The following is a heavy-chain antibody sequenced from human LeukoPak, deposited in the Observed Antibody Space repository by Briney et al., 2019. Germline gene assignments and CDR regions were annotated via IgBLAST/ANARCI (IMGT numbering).Heavy chain of an antibody. CDR3: ASKIYVWGSYRQGDYFDY. Sequence: SETLSLTCTVSGGSISSYYWSWIRQPPGKGLEWIGYIYYSGSTNYNPSLKSRVTISVDTSKNQFSLKLSSVTAADTAVYYCASKIYVWGSYRQGDYFDYRGQGTLVTVSS. J-gene: IGHJ4*02. V-gene: IGHV4-59*01. CDR2: IYYSGST. CDR1: GGSISSYY. D-gene: IGHD3-16*02.